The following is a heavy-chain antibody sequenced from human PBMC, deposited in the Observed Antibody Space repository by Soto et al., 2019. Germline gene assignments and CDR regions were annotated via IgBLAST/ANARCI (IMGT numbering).Heavy chain of an antibody. D-gene: IGHD3-10*01. CDR3: AKGLWFGELLYLSAFDI. CDR1: GFTFDDYA. CDR2: ISWNSGSI. J-gene: IGHJ3*02. V-gene: IGHV3-9*01. Sequence: GGSLRLSCAASGFTFDDYAMHWVRQAPGKGLEWVSGISWNSGSIGYADSVKGRFTISRDNAKNSLYLQMNSLRAEDTALYYCAKGLWFGELLYLSAFDIWGQGTMVTVSS.